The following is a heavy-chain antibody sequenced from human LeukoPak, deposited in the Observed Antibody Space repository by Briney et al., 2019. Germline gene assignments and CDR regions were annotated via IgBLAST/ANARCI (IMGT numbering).Heavy chain of an antibody. V-gene: IGHV5-10-1*01. Sequence: HGESLKISCKGSGYSFTSYWISWVRQMPGKGLEWMGRIDPSDSYTNYSPSFQGHVSISADKSISTACLQWSSLKASDTAIYYCARRTGTTGWFDPWGQGTLVTVSS. J-gene: IGHJ5*02. CDR2: IDPSDSYT. CDR1: GYSFTSYW. CDR3: ARRTGTTGWFDP. D-gene: IGHD1-7*01.